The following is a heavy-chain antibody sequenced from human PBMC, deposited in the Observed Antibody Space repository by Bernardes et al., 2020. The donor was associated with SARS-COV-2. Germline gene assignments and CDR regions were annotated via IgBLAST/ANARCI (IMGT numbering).Heavy chain of an antibody. CDR2: IIPIFGTS. CDR3: ARGEGYTRFDP. J-gene: IGHJ5*02. D-gene: IGHD5-12*01. V-gene: IGHV1-69*13. Sequence: SVKVSCKASGRPFNNYAFTWVRQAPGQGLEWMGGIIPIFGTSNHAQKFQGRVSVSADVSTSTAYMELSRLRSDDTAVYYCARGEGYTRFDPWGQGTLVTVSS. CDR1: GRPFNNYA.